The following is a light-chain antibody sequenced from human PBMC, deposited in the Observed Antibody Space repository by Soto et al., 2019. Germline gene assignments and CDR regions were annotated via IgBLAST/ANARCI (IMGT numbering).Light chain of an antibody. CDR2: GAS. CDR3: QQYGGSPRT. J-gene: IGKJ2*01. V-gene: IGKV3-20*01. Sequence: EIVLTQSPGTLSLSPGERATLSCRASQSVFNNNLAWYQQKPGQAPRLLMFGASSRATGIPDRFSGSGSGPDFTLTISRLEPEDFAIYHCQQYGGSPRTFGQGTKLEI. CDR1: QSVFNNN.